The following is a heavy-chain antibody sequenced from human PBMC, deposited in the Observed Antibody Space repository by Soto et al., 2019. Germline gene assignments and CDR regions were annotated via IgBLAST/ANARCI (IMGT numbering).Heavy chain of an antibody. D-gene: IGHD3-16*01. CDR3: GKDLHVALRGGYYYYGMDV. CDR1: GFTFSSYG. V-gene: IGHV3-30*18. Sequence: GGSLRLSCAASGFTFSSYGMHWVRQAPGKGLEWVAVISYDGSNKYYADSVKGRFTISRDNSKNTLYLQMNSLRAEDTAVYYCGKDLHVALRGGYYYYGMDVWGQGTTVTVSS. CDR2: ISYDGSNK. J-gene: IGHJ6*02.